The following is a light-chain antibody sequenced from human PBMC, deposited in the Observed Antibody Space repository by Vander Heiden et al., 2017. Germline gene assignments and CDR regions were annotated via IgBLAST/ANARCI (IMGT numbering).Light chain of an antibody. CDR2: GAS. CDR3: QQYGSSPPNT. J-gene: IGKJ5*01. CDR1: QRVSSSY. Sequence: EIVFTHSPGPLSSSPGERATLSCRASQRVSSSYLAWYKQKPGQAPRLLIYGASSRATGIPDRFSGSGSGTDFTLTISRLEPEDFAVYYCQQYGSSPPNTFGQGTRLEIK. V-gene: IGKV3-20*01.